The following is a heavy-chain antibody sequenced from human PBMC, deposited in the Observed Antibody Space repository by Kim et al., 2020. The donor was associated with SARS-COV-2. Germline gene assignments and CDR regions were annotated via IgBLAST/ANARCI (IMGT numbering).Heavy chain of an antibody. D-gene: IGHD4-17*01. J-gene: IGHJ4*02. Sequence: SETLSLNCTVYGTSISSYYWSWIRQSPGKGLEWIGYLYHSDCTSYNPALESRVTIAFDTSKNQFSLKLRSVTAADTAVYYCARHRDGGFCVYWGRGTQVPVPS. CDR1: GTSISSYY. CDR3: ARHRDGGFCVY. V-gene: IGHV4-59*08. CDR2: LYHSDCT.